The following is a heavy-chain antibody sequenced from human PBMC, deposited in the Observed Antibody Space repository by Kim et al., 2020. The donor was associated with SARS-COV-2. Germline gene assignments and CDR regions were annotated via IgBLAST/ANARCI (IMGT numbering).Heavy chain of an antibody. CDR2: IKQDGSEK. CDR1: GFTFSSYW. J-gene: IGHJ4*02. Sequence: GGSLRLSCAASGFTFSSYWMSWVRQAPGKGLEWVANIKQDGSEKYYVDSVKGRFTISRDNAKNSLYLQMNSLRAEDTAVYYCARAPVEAAAGYFDYWGQGTLVTVSS. V-gene: IGHV3-7*03. CDR3: ARAPVEAAAGYFDY. D-gene: IGHD6-13*01.